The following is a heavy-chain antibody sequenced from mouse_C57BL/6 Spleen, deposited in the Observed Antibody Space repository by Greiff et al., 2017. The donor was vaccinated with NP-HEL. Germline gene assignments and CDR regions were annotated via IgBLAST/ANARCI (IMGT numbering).Heavy chain of an antibody. J-gene: IGHJ3*01. CDR2: IDPSDSET. V-gene: IGHV1-52*01. CDR3: ARGRGPAWFAY. CDR1: GYTFTSYW. Sequence: VQLQQSGAELVRPGSSVKLSCKASGYTFTSYWMHWVKQRPIQGLEWIGNIDPSDSETHYNQKFKDKATLTVDKSSSTAYMQLSSLTSEDSAVYYCARGRGPAWFAYWGQGTLVTVSA.